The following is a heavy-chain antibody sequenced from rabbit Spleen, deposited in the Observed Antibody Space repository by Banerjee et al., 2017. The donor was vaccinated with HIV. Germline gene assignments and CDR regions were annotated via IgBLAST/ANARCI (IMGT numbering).Heavy chain of an antibody. J-gene: IGHJ6*01. V-gene: IGHV1S45*01. CDR1: GVSLNDKDV. Sequence: EQLEESGGGLVKPEGSLTLTCKASGVSLNDKDVMCWVRQAPGKGLEWIACINIVTGKSVYASWAKGRFTMSRTSSTTVTLQMTSLTDGDTATYFCARDSGTSFSSYGMDLWGPGTLVTVS. CDR2: INIVTGKS. CDR3: ARDSGTSFSSYGMDL. D-gene: IGHD8-1*01.